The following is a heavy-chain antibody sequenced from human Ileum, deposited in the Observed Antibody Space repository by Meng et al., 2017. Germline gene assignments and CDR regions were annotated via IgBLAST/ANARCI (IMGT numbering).Heavy chain of an antibody. V-gene: IGHV4-61*08. CDR1: GGSVSTSDYQ. CDR3: ARDHWGSLDY. D-gene: IGHD7-27*01. Sequence: QGPLKESVLGLVRPSETLSLTCTVSGGSVSTSDYQWGWIRQPQGKGLEWIGYAGTNYNPSLKSRVTISVDTSKRQFSLKLTSVTAADTAVYYCARDHWGSLDYWGQGILVTVSS. J-gene: IGHJ4*02. CDR2: AGT.